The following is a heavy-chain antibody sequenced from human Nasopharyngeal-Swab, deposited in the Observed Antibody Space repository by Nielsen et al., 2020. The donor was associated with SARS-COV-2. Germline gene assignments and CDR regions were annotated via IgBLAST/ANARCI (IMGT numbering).Heavy chain of an antibody. CDR1: GFTFSSHW. Sequence: GGSLRLSCAASGFTFSSHWMHWVRQGPGEGLVWLSRISSDGRTTNYADSVKGRFSISGDNSKNTLHLQMNSLTDGDTAVYYCARGPSTANFYAGDYWGQGTLVTVSS. D-gene: IGHD2/OR15-2a*01. CDR3: ARGPSTANFYAGDY. J-gene: IGHJ4*02. CDR2: ISSDGRTT. V-gene: IGHV3-74*01.